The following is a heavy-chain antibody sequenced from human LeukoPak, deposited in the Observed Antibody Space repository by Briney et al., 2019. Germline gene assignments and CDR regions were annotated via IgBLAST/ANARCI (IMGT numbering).Heavy chain of an antibody. D-gene: IGHD2-2*01. CDR3: ATGRCSSTSCPRDV. V-gene: IGHV4-31*03. CDR2: IYYSGST. Sequence: SQTLSLTCTVSGGSISSGGYYWSWIRQHPGKGLEWLGYIYYSGSTYYNPSLKSRVTISVDTSKNQFSLKLSSVTAADTAVYYCATGRCSSTSCPRDVWGKGTTVTVSS. CDR1: GGSISSGGYY. J-gene: IGHJ6*04.